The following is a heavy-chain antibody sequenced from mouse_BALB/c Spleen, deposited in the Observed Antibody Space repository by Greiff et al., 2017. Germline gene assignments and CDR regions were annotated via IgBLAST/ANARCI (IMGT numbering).Heavy chain of an antibody. Sequence: EVQGVESGGGLVKPGGSLKLSCAASGFTFSSYAMSWVRQTPEKRLEWVASISSGGSTYYPDSVKGRFTISRDNARNILYLQMSSLRSEDTAMYYCARRGITTVGDYWGQGTTLTVSS. CDR2: ISSGGST. CDR1: GFTFSSYA. J-gene: IGHJ2*01. CDR3: ARRGITTVGDY. D-gene: IGHD1-1*01. V-gene: IGHV5-6-5*01.